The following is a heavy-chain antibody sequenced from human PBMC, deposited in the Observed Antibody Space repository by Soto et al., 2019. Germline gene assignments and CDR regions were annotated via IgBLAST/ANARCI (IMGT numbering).Heavy chain of an antibody. D-gene: IGHD1-26*01. J-gene: IGHJ4*02. CDR2: IIASPART. CDR1: GGTFSNSP. V-gene: IGHV1-69*08. Sequence: QVQLVQSGAELRKPGSAVKLSCKASGGTFSNSPISWVRQIPGQGPEWMGRIIASPARTIYSRKFRGRVTPTGDKSTQTVYMTLSSLTTEDSGVYYCARDQVGASSFDYWGQGTRVTVSS. CDR3: ARDQVGASSFDY.